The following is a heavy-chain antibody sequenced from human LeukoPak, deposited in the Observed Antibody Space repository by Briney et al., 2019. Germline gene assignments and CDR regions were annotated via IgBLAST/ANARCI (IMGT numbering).Heavy chain of an antibody. CDR2: IIPIFGTA. CDR1: GGTFSSYA. Sequence: GASVKVSCKASGGTFSSYAISWVRQAPGQGLEWMGGIIPIFGTANYAQKFQGRVTITADESTSTAYMELSSLRSEDTAVYYCARGGYGDRIDYWGQGTLVSVSS. D-gene: IGHD4-17*01. V-gene: IGHV1-69*13. CDR3: ARGGYGDRIDY. J-gene: IGHJ4*02.